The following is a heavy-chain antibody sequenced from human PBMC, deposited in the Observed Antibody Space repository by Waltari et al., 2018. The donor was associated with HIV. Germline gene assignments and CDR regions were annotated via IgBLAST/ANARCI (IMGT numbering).Heavy chain of an antibody. J-gene: IGHJ5*02. D-gene: IGHD3-10*01. V-gene: IGHV3-53*01. CDR3: ATGVRYYGP. Sequence: AESGGRLIQPGGYLGLSCADSNFSGSGKHVTWIRQAPGGSLEWVAVIYPDDTTHYADSVRGRFTISRAKTRTTVLLLMSGLFVDDTATYFCATGVRYYGPWGQGTRVTVSS. CDR1: NFSGSGKH. CDR2: IYPDDTT.